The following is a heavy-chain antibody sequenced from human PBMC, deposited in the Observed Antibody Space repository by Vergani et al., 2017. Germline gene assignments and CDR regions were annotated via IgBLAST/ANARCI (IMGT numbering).Heavy chain of an antibody. D-gene: IGHD2-8*01. V-gene: IGHV3-21*06. J-gene: IGHJ3*02. Sequence: EVQLVESGGGLVRPGGSLRLSCAASGFMLNNIGVNWVRQAPGEGLEWVSSISGRGAYKYYADSVKGRFTISRDDAQNSVYLQVSSLRAEDTAIYYCARDHCKNGVCYTGACDIWGEGTMVAVSS. CDR2: ISGRGAYK. CDR3: ARDHCKNGVCYTGACDI. CDR1: GFMLNNIG.